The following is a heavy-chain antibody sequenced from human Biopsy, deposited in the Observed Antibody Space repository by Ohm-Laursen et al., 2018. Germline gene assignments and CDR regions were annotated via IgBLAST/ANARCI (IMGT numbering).Heavy chain of an antibody. Sequence: PGTLSLTCPVSGGSISSSNYYWGWIRQPPGKGLQWIGSIYYSGSTYYNPSLKSRVTISVDTSKNQFSLKLSSVAAPDTAVYYCARHSSMTTVIFVNWGQGTLVTVSS. CDR2: IYYSGST. V-gene: IGHV4-39*01. CDR3: ARHSSMTTVIFVN. J-gene: IGHJ4*02. CDR1: GGSISSSNYY. D-gene: IGHD4-17*01.